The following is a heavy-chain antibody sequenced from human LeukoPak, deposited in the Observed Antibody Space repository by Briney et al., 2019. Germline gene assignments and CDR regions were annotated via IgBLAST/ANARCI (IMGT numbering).Heavy chain of an antibody. CDR2: ISSDGSNK. CDR3: AKHLTRGYSGYDLGRSYLDY. V-gene: IGHV3-30*04. J-gene: IGHJ4*02. Sequence: GRSLRLSCAASGFTFSTYAMYWVRQAPGKGLEWVAVISSDGSNKYYADSAKGRFTISRDNSKNTLYLQMNSLRAEDTAVYYCAKHLTRGYSGYDLGRSYLDYWGQGTLVTASS. CDR1: GFTFSTYA. D-gene: IGHD5-12*01.